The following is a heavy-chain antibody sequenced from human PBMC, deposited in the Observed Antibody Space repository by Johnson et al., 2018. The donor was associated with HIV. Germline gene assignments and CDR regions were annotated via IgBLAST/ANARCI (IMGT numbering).Heavy chain of an antibody. CDR2: IRWNGGNT. CDR3: ARVGESDAFDI. D-gene: IGHD2-21*01. V-gene: IGHV3-20*01. Sequence: VQLVESGGGVVRPGGSLRLSCAASGFTFDNYGMRWVRQAPGKGLEWVSGIRWNGGNTGYADSVKGRFTISRDNAKNSLYLQRTSLRAEDTSLYDCARVGESDAFDIWGQGTMVTVSS. J-gene: IGHJ3*02. CDR1: GFTFDNYG.